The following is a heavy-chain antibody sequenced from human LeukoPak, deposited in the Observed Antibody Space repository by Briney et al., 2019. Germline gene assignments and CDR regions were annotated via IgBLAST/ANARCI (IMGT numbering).Heavy chain of an antibody. V-gene: IGHV1-8*02. Sequence: ASVKVSCKASGYTFTSYGISWVRQATGQGLEWMGWMNPNSGNTGYAQKFQGRVTMTRNTSISTAYMELSSLRSEDTAVYYCARGGPPGWFGSKYYMDVWGKGTTVTISS. CDR3: ARGGPPGWFGSKYYMDV. J-gene: IGHJ6*03. CDR2: MNPNSGNT. D-gene: IGHD3-10*01. CDR1: GYTFTSYG.